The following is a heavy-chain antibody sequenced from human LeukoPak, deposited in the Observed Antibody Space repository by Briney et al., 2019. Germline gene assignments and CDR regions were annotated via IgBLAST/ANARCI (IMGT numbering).Heavy chain of an antibody. CDR2: INPDGLST. CDR3: AKNYGSGSYYNQGPWFDP. V-gene: IGHV3-74*01. CDR1: GFTFSSYW. Sequence: GGSLRLSCAASGFTFSSYWIHWVRQAPGKGLLWVSRINPDGLSTSHADPVKGRFTISRDNSKNTLYLQMNSLRAEDTAVYYCAKNYGSGSYYNQGPWFDPWGQGTLVTVSS. J-gene: IGHJ5*02. D-gene: IGHD3-10*01.